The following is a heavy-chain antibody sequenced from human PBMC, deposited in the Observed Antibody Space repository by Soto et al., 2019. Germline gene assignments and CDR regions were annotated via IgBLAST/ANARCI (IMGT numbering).Heavy chain of an antibody. J-gene: IGHJ5*02. CDR2: INPSGGST. CDR1: GYTFTSYY. CDR3: AATLTIYNWFDP. V-gene: IGHV1-46*01. Sequence: VASVKVSCKASGYTFTSYYMHWVRQAPGQGLELMGIINPSGGSTSYAQKFQGRVTMTRDTSTSTVYMELSSLRSEDTAVYYCAATLTIYNWFDPWGQGTLVTAS. D-gene: IGHD2-21*01.